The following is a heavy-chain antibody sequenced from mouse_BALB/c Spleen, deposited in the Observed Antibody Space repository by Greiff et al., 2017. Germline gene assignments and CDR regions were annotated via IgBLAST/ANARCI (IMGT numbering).Heavy chain of an antibody. CDR1: GFTFSSYG. CDR2: ISSGGSYT. Sequence: EVQLVESGGDLVKPGGSLKLSCAASGFTFSSYGMSWVRQTPDKRLEWVATISSGGSYTYYPDSVKGRFTISRDNAKNTLYLQMSSLKSEDTAMYYCARQYGNPYFDYWGQGTTLTVSS. J-gene: IGHJ2*01. CDR3: ARQYGNPYFDY. D-gene: IGHD2-1*01. V-gene: IGHV5-6*01.